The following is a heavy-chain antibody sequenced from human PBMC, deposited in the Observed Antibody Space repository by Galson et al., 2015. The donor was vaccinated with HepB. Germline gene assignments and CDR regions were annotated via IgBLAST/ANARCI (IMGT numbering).Heavy chain of an antibody. CDR2: ISSSSSTI. CDR1: GFTFNTYS. D-gene: IGHD3-10*01. CDR3: ARVWVRARIDRMDV. J-gene: IGHJ3*01. Sequence: SLRLSCAASGFTFNTYSMNWVRQAPGKGLEWVSYISSSSSTIYYADSVKGRFSISRDNAKNSLYLQMNSLRDEDTAVYYCARVWVRARIDRMDVWGQGTMVTVSS. V-gene: IGHV3-48*02.